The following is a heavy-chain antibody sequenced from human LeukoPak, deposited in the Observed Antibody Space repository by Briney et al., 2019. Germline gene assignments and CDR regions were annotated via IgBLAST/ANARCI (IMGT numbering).Heavy chain of an antibody. CDR3: ARSGSGYLRYYFDY. Sequence: SETLSLTCTVSGGSISSYYWSWIRQPPGKGLEWIGYIYYSGSTNYNPSLKSRVTISVDMSKNQFSLKLSSVTAADTAVYYCARSGSGYLRYYFDYWGQGTLVTVSS. V-gene: IGHV4-59*12. CDR1: GGSISSYY. J-gene: IGHJ4*02. D-gene: IGHD5-12*01. CDR2: IYYSGST.